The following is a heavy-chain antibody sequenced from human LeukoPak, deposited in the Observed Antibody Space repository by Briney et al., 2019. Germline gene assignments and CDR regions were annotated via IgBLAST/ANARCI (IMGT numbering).Heavy chain of an antibody. CDR3: ARKGADYHEIDY. V-gene: IGHV3-30-3*01. CDR1: GFTFSSYA. D-gene: IGHD1-26*01. CDR2: ISYDGSNK. J-gene: IGHJ4*02. Sequence: GGSLRLSCAASGFTFSSYAMHWVRRAPGKGLEWVAVISYDGSNKYYADSVKGRFTISRDNSKNTLYLQMNSLRAEDTAVYYCARKGADYHEIDYWGQGTLVTVSS.